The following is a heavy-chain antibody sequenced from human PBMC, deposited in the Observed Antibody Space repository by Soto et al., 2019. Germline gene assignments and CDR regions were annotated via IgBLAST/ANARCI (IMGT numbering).Heavy chain of an antibody. Sequence: GGSLRLSCTVSGFTFTNYAMSWVRQAPGKGLEWVTGINGSGGATYYADSVKGRLTISRDNSKDTVSLQMGSLRVEETAIYYWAKAKGCVGQTAVVSIYFLMDVWGLGTTATVSS. CDR1: GFTFTNYA. J-gene: IGHJ6*02. V-gene: IGHV3-23*01. CDR2: INGSGGAT. D-gene: IGHD2-21*02. CDR3: AKAKGCVGQTAVVSIYFLMDV.